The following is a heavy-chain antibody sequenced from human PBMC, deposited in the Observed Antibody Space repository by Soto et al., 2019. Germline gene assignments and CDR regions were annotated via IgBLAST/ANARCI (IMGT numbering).Heavy chain of an antibody. CDR2: LTPRGFNT. V-gene: IGHV3-23*01. Sequence: EVQLLESGGDLVQPGGSLRLSCAASGFTFSDRAMTWVRQAPGKGLEWVSALTPRGFNTYYTDSVRGRFTIYRDNSRNTLYLEMQSLRAEDTATYYCAVSNYHCSGSPYDYWGQGTLVAVSS. D-gene: IGHD3-10*01. J-gene: IGHJ4*02. CDR1: GFTFSDRA. CDR3: AVSNYHCSGSPYDY.